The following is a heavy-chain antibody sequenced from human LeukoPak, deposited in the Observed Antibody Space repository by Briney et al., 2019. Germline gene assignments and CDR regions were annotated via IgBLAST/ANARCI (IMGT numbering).Heavy chain of an antibody. CDR2: IYYSGST. J-gene: IGHJ5*02. CDR1: GGSISSHY. D-gene: IGHD3-3*01. CDR3: SSVGSHYDFWSGYSYWFDP. V-gene: IGHV4-59*11. Sequence: SETLSLTCTDSGGSISSHYWSWIRQPPGKGLEWIGYIYYSGSTNYNPSLKSRVTISVDTSKNQFSLKLSSVTAADTAVYYCSSVGSHYDFWSGYSYWFDPWGQGTLVTVSS.